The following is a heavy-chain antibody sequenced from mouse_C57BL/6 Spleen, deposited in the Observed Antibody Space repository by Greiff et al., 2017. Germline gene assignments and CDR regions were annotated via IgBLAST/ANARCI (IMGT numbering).Heavy chain of an antibody. Sequence: EVQLVESGGDLVKPGGSLKLSCAASGFTFSSYGMSWVRQTPDKRLEWVGTISSGGGYTYYPDSVKGRFTMSRDNAKNTLYLQMSSLKSEDTAMYYCARHVTGTSDDWGKGTTLTVSS. CDR2: ISSGGGYT. J-gene: IGHJ2*01. D-gene: IGHD4-1*01. V-gene: IGHV5-6*01. CDR3: ARHVTGTSDD. CDR1: GFTFSSYG.